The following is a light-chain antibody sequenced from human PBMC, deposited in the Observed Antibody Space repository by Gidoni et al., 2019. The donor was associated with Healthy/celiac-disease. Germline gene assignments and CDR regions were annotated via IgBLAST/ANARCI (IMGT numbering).Light chain of an antibody. CDR2: EVS. V-gene: IGLV2-8*01. Sequence: QSALTQPPSASGSPGQSVTISCTGTSSDVGGYNYVSWYQQHPGKAPKLMIYEVSKRPSGVPDRFSGSKSGNTASLTVSGLQAEDEADYYCSSYAGRTIRVVFGGGTKLTVL. CDR1: SSDVGGYNY. CDR3: SSYAGRTIRVV. J-gene: IGLJ2*01.